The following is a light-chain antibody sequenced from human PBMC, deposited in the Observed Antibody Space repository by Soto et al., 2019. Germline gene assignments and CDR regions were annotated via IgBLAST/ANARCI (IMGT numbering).Light chain of an antibody. CDR2: DNN. V-gene: IGLV1-51*01. CDR3: GTWDSSLSAGV. J-gene: IGLJ2*01. CDR1: SSNVGSNF. Sequence: QSVLTQPPSVSAAPGQKVTISCSGSSSNVGSNFVSWYQLLPGTAPKLLIYDNNKRPSGIPDRFSGSKSGTSATLGITGLQTGDEADYYCGTWDSSLSAGVFGGGTKRTVL.